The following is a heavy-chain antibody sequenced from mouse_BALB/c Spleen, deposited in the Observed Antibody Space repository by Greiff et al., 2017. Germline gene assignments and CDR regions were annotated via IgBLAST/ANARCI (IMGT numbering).Heavy chain of an antibody. CDR2: ISSGGGST. CDR1: GFAFSSYD. D-gene: IGHD2-10*02. CDR3: ARQGYGNPAWFAY. V-gene: IGHV5-12-1*01. J-gene: IGHJ3*01. Sequence: EVKLVESGGGLVKPGGSLKLSCAASGFAFSSYDMSWVRQTPEKRLEWVAYISSGGGSTYYPDTVKGRFTISRDNAKNTLYLQMSSLKSEDTAMYYCARQGYGNPAWFAYWGQGTLVTVSA.